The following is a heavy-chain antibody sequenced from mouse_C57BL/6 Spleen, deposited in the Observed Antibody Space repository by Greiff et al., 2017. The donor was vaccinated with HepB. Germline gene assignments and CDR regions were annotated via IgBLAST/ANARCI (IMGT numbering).Heavy chain of an antibody. D-gene: IGHD2-4*01. CDR2: IHPGDGDT. CDR1: GYAFSSSW. V-gene: IGHV1-82*01. CDR3: ARGGYDYEAWFAY. Sequence: QVQLQQSGPELVKPGASVKISCKASGYAFSSSWMNWVKQRPGKGLEWIGRIHPGDGDTNYNGKFKGKATLTADKSSSTAYMQLSSLTSEDSAVYFCARGGYDYEAWFAYWGQGTLVTVSA. J-gene: IGHJ3*01.